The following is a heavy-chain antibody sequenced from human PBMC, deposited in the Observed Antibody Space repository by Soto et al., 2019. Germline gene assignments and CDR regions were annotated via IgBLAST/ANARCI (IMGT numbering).Heavy chain of an antibody. Sequence: GGALSLSCSVSVLTFISYGMCWFCHGPGKGLEWVSAISVSGSSTYYTDSGRGRISTSRNKSRITLYQQMNKLRAEPTAGYYRAKETGTTSYFNYWGQRTLGTVSS. CDR1: VLTFISYG. V-gene: IGHV3-23*01. CDR3: AKETGTTSYFNY. CDR2: ISVSGSST. J-gene: IGHJ4*02. D-gene: IGHD1-1*01.